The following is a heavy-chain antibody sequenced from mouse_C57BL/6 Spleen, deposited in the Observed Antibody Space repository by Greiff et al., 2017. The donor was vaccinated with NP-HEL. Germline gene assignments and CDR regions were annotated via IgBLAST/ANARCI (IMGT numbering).Heavy chain of an antibody. V-gene: IGHV3-3*01. J-gene: IGHJ4*01. D-gene: IGHD2-2*01. CDR2: TVYSGIT. Sequence: EVQLQESGPSLVRPSQTLSLTCTVTGFSINSYCYCFWIRQCPGNILEYIGYTVYSGITYYNPSFESRTYITRDPSKNQFSLKLSSVTTEDTATYYCARWKVTTKGYYAMDYWGKGTTVTVSS. CDR1: GFSINSYCY. CDR3: ARWKVTTKGYYAMDY.